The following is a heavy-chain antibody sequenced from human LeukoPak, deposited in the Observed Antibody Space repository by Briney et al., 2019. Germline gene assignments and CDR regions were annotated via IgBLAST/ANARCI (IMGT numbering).Heavy chain of an antibody. D-gene: IGHD3-10*01. CDR1: GFTFSNYG. J-gene: IGHJ6*02. CDR2: ISYNGSNK. V-gene: IGHV3-30*18. CDR3: AKVMRPGDDYYAMDV. Sequence: PGGSLRLSCAASGFTFSNYGMHWVRQAPGKGLEWVAVISYNGSNKYYADSVKGRFTISRDNSKNTLYLHMSSLRAEDTAIFYCAKVMRPGDDYYAMDVWGQGTTVTVSS.